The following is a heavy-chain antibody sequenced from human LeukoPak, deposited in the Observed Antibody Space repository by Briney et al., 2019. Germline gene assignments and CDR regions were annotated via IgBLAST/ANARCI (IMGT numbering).Heavy chain of an antibody. D-gene: IGHD6-19*01. CDR2: INHSGST. Sequence: SETLSLTCAVYGGSFSGYYWSWIRQPPGKGLEWIGEINHSGSTNYNPSLKSRVTISVDTSKNQFSLKLSSVTAADTAVYYCAREFRGSGWYALQRTRYMDVWGQGTTVTVSS. CDR1: GGSFSGYY. CDR3: AREFRGSGWYALQRTRYMDV. V-gene: IGHV4-34*01. J-gene: IGHJ6*02.